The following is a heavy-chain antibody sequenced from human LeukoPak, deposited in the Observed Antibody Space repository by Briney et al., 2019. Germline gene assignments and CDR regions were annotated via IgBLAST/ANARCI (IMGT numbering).Heavy chain of an antibody. CDR3: ARLPKFYVDTAMVNWFDP. Sequence: GESLKISCKGSGHSFTSYWIGWVRQLPGKGLEWMGIIYPGDSDTRYSPSFQGQVTISADKSTSTAYLQWSSLKASDTAMYYCARLPKFYVDTAMVNWFDPWGQGTLVTISS. D-gene: IGHD5-18*01. CDR2: IYPGDSDT. CDR1: GHSFTSYW. V-gene: IGHV5-51*01. J-gene: IGHJ5*02.